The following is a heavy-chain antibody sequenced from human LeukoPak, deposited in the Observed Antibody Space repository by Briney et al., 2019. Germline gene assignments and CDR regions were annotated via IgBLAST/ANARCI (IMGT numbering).Heavy chain of an antibody. D-gene: IGHD6-13*01. V-gene: IGHV3-74*01. Sequence: GGSLRLSCEASGFTFSSYWMHWVRQAPGRGLVWVSRIKSDGSITSHADSVKGRFTISRDNAKNTLYLQMNSLRAEDTGVYYCARDGSSWSNWLDPWGQGTLVTVSS. CDR2: IKSDGSIT. J-gene: IGHJ5*02. CDR1: GFTFSSYW. CDR3: ARDGSSWSNWLDP.